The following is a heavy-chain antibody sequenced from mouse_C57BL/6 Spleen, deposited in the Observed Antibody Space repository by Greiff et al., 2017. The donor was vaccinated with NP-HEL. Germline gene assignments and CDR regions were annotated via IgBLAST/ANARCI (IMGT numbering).Heavy chain of an antibody. V-gene: IGHV3-6*01. CDR1: GYSITSGYY. CDR3: ACYGNLGWFAY. J-gene: IGHJ3*01. D-gene: IGHD2-1*01. CDR2: ISYDGSN. Sequence: DVKLVESGPGLVKPSQSLSLTCSVTGYSITSGYYWNWIRQFPGNKLEWMGYISYDGSNNYNPSLQNRISITRDTSKNQFFLKLNSVTTEDTATYYCACYGNLGWFAYWGQGTLVTVSA.